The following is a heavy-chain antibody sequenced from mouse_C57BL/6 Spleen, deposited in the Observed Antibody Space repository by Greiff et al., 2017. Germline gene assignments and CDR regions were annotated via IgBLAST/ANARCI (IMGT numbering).Heavy chain of an antibody. V-gene: IGHV5-16*01. D-gene: IGHD2-3*01. J-gene: IGHJ3*01. CDR3: ARGESDDGFAY. Sequence: EVKLMESEEGLVQPGSSMKLSCTASGFTFSDYYMAWVRQVPEKGLEWVANINYDGSSTYYLDSLKSRFIISRDNAKNILYLQMSSLKSEDTATYYCARGESDDGFAYWGQGTLVTVSA. CDR2: INYDGSST. CDR1: GFTFSDYY.